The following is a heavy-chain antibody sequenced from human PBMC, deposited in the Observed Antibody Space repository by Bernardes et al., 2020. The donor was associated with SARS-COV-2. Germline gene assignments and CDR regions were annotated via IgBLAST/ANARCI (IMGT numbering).Heavy chain of an antibody. Sequence: GGSLRLSCAASGFTFSSYGMHWVRQAPGKGLEWVAVIWYDGSNKYYADSVKGRFTISRDNSKNTLYLQMNSLRAEDTAVYYCARDRSSSWYFTTENWFDPWGQGTLVTVSS. CDR1: GFTFSSYG. CDR2: IWYDGSNK. CDR3: ARDRSSSWYFTTENWFDP. J-gene: IGHJ5*02. V-gene: IGHV3-33*01. D-gene: IGHD6-13*01.